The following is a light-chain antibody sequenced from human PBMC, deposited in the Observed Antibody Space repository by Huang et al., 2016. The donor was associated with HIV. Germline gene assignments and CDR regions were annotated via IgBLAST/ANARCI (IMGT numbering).Light chain of an antibody. V-gene: IGKV3-15*01. Sequence: IVMTQSPVNLYVSPGERAALSGRAGQIIKRNLAWYQQKPGQAPSLLIYCASTRATGVPARFSGSGSGTEFTLTINNLQSDDFAVYYCQQYDYWPPVTFGQGTKV. CDR3: QQYDYWPPVT. J-gene: IGKJ1*01. CDR1: QIIKRN. CDR2: CAS.